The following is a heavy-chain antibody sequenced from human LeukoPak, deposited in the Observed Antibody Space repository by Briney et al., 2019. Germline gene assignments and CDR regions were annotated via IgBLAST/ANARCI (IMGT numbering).Heavy chain of an antibody. CDR2: IYDNGRT. J-gene: IGHJ4*02. Sequence: SETLSLTCTLSGGSISSGTYYWAWIRQPPGKGLEWIGSIYDNGRTYYKPSLKSRVTISADTSKNQFSLKLSTITAADTAIYYCARHSGYDSRYFDYWGQGTLVAVSS. D-gene: IGHD5-12*01. CDR1: GGSISSGTYY. CDR3: ARHSGYDSRYFDY. V-gene: IGHV4-39*01.